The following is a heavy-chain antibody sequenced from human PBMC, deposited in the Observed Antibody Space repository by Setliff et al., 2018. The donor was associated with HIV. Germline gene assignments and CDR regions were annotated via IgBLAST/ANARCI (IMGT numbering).Heavy chain of an antibody. J-gene: IGHJ4*02. CDR3: ARAPTVVTLLGY. CDR1: GGSFSDYY. D-gene: IGHD4-17*01. CDR2: INHSGST. Sequence: SETLSLTCAVYGGSFSDYYWSWIRQPPGKGLEWIGEINHSGSTNYNPSLKSRVTISVDTSKNQFSLKLSSVTAADTAVYYCARAPTVVTLLGYWGQGTLVTVSS. V-gene: IGHV4-34*01.